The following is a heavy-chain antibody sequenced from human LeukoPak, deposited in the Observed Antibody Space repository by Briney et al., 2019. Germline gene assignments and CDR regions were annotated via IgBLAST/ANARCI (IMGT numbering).Heavy chain of an antibody. CDR2: IYYSGST. CDR3: ASHGGYCSGGSCYAIDY. J-gene: IGHJ4*02. Sequence: SETLSLTCTVSGGSISSSSYYWGWLRQPPGRGLEWIGSIYYSGSTYYNPSLKSRVTISVDTSKNQFSLKLSSVTAADTAVYYCASHGGYCSGGSCYAIDYWGQGTLVTVSS. D-gene: IGHD2-15*01. V-gene: IGHV4-39*01. CDR1: GGSISSSSYY.